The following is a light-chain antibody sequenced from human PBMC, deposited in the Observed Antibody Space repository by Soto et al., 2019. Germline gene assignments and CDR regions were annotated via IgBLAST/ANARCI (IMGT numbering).Light chain of an antibody. V-gene: IGKV1-27*01. Sequence: DVQMTQSPSSLSAFVGDRVTITCRASQGIAPYLAWFQQKPGKVPKLLIYATSTLQSGVPSRFSGSGSGTDFTLTVTSLQPEDVGTYDCQKYNSAPLTVGGGTKVEIK. J-gene: IGKJ4*01. CDR1: QGIAPY. CDR2: ATS. CDR3: QKYNSAPLT.